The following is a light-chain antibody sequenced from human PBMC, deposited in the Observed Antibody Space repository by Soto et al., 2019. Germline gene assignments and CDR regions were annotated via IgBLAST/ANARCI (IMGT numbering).Light chain of an antibody. CDR2: DVS. V-gene: IGLV2-14*01. CDR3: SSYTISSTYV. Sequence: QAVVTQPASVSGSPGQSIAISCTGTSSDVGGYNYVSWYQQHPGKVPKLLINDVSIRPSGVSSRFSGSKSGNTASLTISGLQAEDEADYYCSSYTISSTYVFGSGTKLTVL. CDR1: SSDVGGYNY. J-gene: IGLJ1*01.